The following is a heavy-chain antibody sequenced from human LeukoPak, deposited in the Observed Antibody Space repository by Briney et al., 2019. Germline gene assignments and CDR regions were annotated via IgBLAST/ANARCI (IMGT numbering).Heavy chain of an antibody. CDR3: ARMKEGYCSSTSCTAG. D-gene: IGHD2-2*01. V-gene: IGHV3-7*01. Sequence: PGGSLRLSCAASGFTFSSYWMTWVRQAPGKGLEWVANMKRDGSEKYYADSVKGRFTISRDNAKNTLYLQMNSLRAEDTAVYYCARMKEGYCSSTSCTAGWGQGTLVTVSS. J-gene: IGHJ4*02. CDR1: GFTFSSYW. CDR2: MKRDGSEK.